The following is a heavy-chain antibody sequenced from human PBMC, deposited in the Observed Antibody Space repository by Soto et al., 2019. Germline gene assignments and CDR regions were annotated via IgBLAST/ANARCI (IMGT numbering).Heavy chain of an antibody. J-gene: IGHJ4*02. Sequence: GGSLRLSCAASGFTFSSYAMRWVRQAPGKGLEWVALICGGGSKTYYADSVKGRFAISRDNSKSTLFLQMSSLRVDDTAVYYCVRDPATVTSYFDYWGQGALVTVSS. CDR1: GFTFSSYA. CDR2: ICGGGSKT. CDR3: VRDPATVTSYFDY. V-gene: IGHV3-30*09. D-gene: IGHD4-17*01.